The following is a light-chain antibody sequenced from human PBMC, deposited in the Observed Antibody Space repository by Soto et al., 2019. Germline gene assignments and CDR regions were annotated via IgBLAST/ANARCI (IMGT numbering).Light chain of an antibody. Sequence: QSVLTQPPSASGTPGQRVTISCSGSSSNIGSNTVNWYHQLPGTAPKLLIYSNNQRPSGVPDRFSGSKSGTSASLAISGLQSEDEADYYCAAWDDSLNGHAVFGGGTQLTVL. CDR3: AAWDDSLNGHAV. J-gene: IGLJ7*01. CDR1: SSNIGSNT. V-gene: IGLV1-44*01. CDR2: SNN.